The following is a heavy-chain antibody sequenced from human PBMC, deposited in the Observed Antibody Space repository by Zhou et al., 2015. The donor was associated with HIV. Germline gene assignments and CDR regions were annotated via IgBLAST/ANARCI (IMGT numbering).Heavy chain of an antibody. J-gene: IGHJ5*02. Sequence: QVQLVESGGGVVQSGRSLRLSCEASGFTFNNYGMHWVRQAPGKGLEWVGFILYDGSNKYYEDSVKGRFTISRDNTKNTLYLQMNSLTAEDTAVYYCARDLLCSDGVCNNHWGQGTRSPSLQ. CDR2: ILYDGSNK. CDR1: GFTFNNYG. V-gene: IGHV3-30*03. D-gene: IGHD2-8*01. CDR3: ARDLLCSDGVCNNH.